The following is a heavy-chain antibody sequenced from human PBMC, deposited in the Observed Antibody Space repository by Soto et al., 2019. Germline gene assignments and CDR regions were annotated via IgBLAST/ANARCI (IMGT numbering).Heavy chain of an antibody. J-gene: IGHJ4*02. Sequence: KFQGRVTITRDTSASTAYMELSSLRSEDTAVYYCARDGYYYDSSGYEYWGQGTLVTVSS. CDR3: ARDGYYYDSSGYEY. V-gene: IGHV1-3*01. D-gene: IGHD3-22*01.